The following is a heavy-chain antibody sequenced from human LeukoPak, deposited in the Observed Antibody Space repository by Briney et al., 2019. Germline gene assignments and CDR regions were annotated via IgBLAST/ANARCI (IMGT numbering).Heavy chain of an antibody. V-gene: IGHV3-9*01. CDR2: ISWNSGSI. J-gene: IGHJ4*02. CDR1: GFTFDDYA. Sequence: GGSLRLSCAASGFTFDDYAMHWVRQAPGKGLEWVSGISWNSGSIGYADSVKGRFTISRDSAKNSLYLQMNSLRAEDTAMYYCVRDRGYCSGGTCYALWDYWGQGTLVTVSS. CDR3: VRDRGYCSGGTCYALWDY. D-gene: IGHD2-15*01.